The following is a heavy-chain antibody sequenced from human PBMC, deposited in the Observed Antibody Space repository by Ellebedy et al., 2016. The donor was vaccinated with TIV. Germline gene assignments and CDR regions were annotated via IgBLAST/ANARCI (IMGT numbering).Heavy chain of an antibody. V-gene: IGHV3-23*01. CDR2: ISGSGGGT. J-gene: IGHJ4*02. CDR3: AKPFRWYGDYDY. CDR1: GFTFSSYA. Sequence: PGGSLRLSCAASGFTFSSYAMSWVRQAPGKGLEWVSAISGSGGGTHYADSVKGRFTISRDNSKNTLYLQMNSLRAEDTAVYYCAKPFRWYGDYDYWGQGTLVTVSS. D-gene: IGHD4-17*01.